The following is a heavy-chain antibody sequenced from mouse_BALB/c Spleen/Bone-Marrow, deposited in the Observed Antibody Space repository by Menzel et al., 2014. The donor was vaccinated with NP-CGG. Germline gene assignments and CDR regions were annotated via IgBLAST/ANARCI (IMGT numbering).Heavy chain of an antibody. CDR2: ISSGSSTV. Sequence: EVHLVESGGGLVQPGGSRKLSCAASGFTFSSFGMHWVRQAPEKGLEWVAYISSGSSTVYYADKVMGRFTISRDNPKNTLFLKMTSLRSEDTAMYYCARSGSSSGYFDYWGQGTTLTVSS. CDR3: ARSGSSSGYFDY. V-gene: IGHV5-17*02. CDR1: GFTFSSFG. D-gene: IGHD1-1*01. J-gene: IGHJ2*01.